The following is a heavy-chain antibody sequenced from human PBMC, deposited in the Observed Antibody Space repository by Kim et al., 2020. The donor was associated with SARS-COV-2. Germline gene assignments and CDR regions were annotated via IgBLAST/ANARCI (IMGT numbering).Heavy chain of an antibody. V-gene: IGHV3-9*01. J-gene: IGHJ4*02. CDR3: AKEMGAGYSRGWSVFDY. Sequence: VKRRFTISRDNAKNSLYLQMNRLRAEDTALYYCAKEMGAGYSRGWSVFDYWGQGTLVTVSS. D-gene: IGHD6-19*01.